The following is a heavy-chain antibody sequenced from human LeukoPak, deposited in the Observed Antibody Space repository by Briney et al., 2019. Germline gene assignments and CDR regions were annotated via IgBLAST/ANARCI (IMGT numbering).Heavy chain of an antibody. CDR3: ARQPPYS. Sequence: GASLQISCKGSGSSFNSNWIGWGRQLPGKGLEGMGIIFPSDSDTRYSPSFQGQVTISVDKSISTAYLQWSSLKASDTAMYYCARQPPYSWGQGTLVTVSS. CDR2: IFPSDSDT. CDR1: GSSFNSNW. V-gene: IGHV5-51*01. D-gene: IGHD4-11*01. J-gene: IGHJ4*02.